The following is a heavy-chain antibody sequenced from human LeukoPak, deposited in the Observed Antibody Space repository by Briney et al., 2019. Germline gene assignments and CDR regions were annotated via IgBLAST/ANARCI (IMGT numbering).Heavy chain of an antibody. CDR3: ARGGGSHYYYYYGMDV. Sequence: GRSLRLSCAASGFTFSSYAMHWVRQAPGKGLAWVAVISYDGSNKYYADSVKGRFTISRDNSKNTLYLQMNSLRAEDTAVYYCARGGGSHYYYYYGMDVWGQGTTVTVSS. D-gene: IGHD1-26*01. V-gene: IGHV3-30-3*01. CDR2: ISYDGSNK. CDR1: GFTFSSYA. J-gene: IGHJ6*02.